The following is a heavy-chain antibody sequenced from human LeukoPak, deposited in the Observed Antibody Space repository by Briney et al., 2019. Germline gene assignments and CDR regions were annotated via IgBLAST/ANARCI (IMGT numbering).Heavy chain of an antibody. CDR1: GFTVSSNY. V-gene: IGHV3-53*01. J-gene: IGHJ3*02. D-gene: IGHD6-13*01. Sequence: GGSLRLSCAASGFTVSSNYMSWVRQAPGKGLEWVSVIYSGGSTHYADSVKGRFTISRDNAKNSLYLQMNSLRAEDTAVYYCARVKIAAADAFDIWGQGTMVTVSS. CDR2: IYSGGST. CDR3: ARVKIAAADAFDI.